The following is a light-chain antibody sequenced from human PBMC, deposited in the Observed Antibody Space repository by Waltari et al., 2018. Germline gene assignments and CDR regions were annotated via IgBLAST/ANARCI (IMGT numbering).Light chain of an antibody. V-gene: IGLV1-44*01. CDR3: VAWDDSLNGPV. CDR1: TSNIGINA. J-gene: IGLJ2*01. CDR2: GSD. Sequence: QSVLTQPPSASGTPGQRVIMSCSGGTSNIGINAVNWYQHLPGTAPNLLISGSDRRASGVPDRCSASKSGASASLAITGLQSDDEAEYYCVAWDDSLNGPVLGGGTKLTVL.